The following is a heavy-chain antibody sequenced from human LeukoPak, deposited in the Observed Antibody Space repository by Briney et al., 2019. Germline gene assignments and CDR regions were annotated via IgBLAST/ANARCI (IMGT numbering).Heavy chain of an antibody. CDR2: IFYTGST. CDR1: AGSISSSSYY. CDR3: ASTTTVVTTNWFDP. Sequence: SETLSLTCTVSAGSISSSSYYWGWIRQPPGKGLEWIGSIFYTGSTYYNPSLKSRVTISVDTSKNQFSLKLSSVTAADTAVYYCASTTTVVTTNWFDPWGQGTLVTVSS. D-gene: IGHD4-23*01. V-gene: IGHV4-39*07. J-gene: IGHJ5*02.